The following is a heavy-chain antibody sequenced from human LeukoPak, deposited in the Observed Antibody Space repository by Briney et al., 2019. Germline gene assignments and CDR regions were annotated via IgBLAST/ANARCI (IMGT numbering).Heavy chain of an antibody. Sequence: SETLSLTCAVSGGSISSYYWSWIRQPPGKGLEWIGYIYYSGSTNYNPSLKSRVTISVDTSKNQFSLKLSSVTAADTAVYYCARVTVVYYYYYYMDVWGKGTTVTVS. V-gene: IGHV4-59*01. J-gene: IGHJ6*03. CDR1: GGSISSYY. CDR3: ARVTVVYYYYYYMDV. CDR2: IYYSGST.